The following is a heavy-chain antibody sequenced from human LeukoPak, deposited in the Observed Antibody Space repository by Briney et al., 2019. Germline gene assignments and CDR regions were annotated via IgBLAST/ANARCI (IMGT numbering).Heavy chain of an antibody. J-gene: IGHJ4*02. D-gene: IGHD2-2*01. Sequence: SETLSLTCTVSGGSISSYYWSWIRQPAGKGLEWIGRIYTSGSTNYNPSLKSRVTMSVDTSKNQFSLKLSSVTAADTAVYYCARGIVVVPAAEYYFNYWGQGTLVTVSS. V-gene: IGHV4-4*07. CDR1: GGSISSYY. CDR3: ARGIVVVPAAEYYFNY. CDR2: IYTSGST.